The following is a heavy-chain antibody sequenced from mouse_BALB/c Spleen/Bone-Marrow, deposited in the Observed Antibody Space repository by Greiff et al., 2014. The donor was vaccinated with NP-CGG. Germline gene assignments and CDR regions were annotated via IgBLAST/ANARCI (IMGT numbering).Heavy chain of an antibody. CDR3: ARGIFIYYHGGRPAWFAY. D-gene: IGHD1-1*01. CDR1: DYSITSDYA. V-gene: IGHV3-2*02. J-gene: IGHJ3*01. Sequence: VQLKESGPGLVKPSQSLSLTCTVTDYSITSDYAWNWIRQFPGNKLEWMGYITYSGSTNYNPSLKSRVSITRDTSKNQFFLQLNSVTAEDTATYYCARGIFIYYHGGRPAWFAYWGQGTLVTVSA. CDR2: ITYSGST.